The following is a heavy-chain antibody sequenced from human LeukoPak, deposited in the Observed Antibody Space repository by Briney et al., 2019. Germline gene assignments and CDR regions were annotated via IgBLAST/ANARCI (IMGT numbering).Heavy chain of an antibody. CDR1: RFTFNTYA. D-gene: IGHD3-16*01. CDR2: ISYDGRNT. Sequence: GGSLRLSCEASRFTFNTYAMHWVRQAPGKGLEWVAHISYDGRNTYYAESVKGRFTISRDNSKNTLYLQLNSLRTEDTALSYCARGGGGRRGDFHFIYIDGGGKGTTVTVSS. V-gene: IGHV3-30*04. J-gene: IGHJ6*03. CDR3: ARGGGGRRGDFHFIYIDG.